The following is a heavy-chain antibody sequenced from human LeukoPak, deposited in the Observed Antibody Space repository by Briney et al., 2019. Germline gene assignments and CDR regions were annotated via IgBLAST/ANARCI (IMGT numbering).Heavy chain of an antibody. CDR3: ARARITGYNWDDVYFDY. Sequence: ASVKVPCKASGGTFSRYTISWVRQAPGQGLEWMGRIIPILGIANYAQKFQGRVTITADKSTSTAYMELSSLRSEDTAVYYCARARITGYNWDDVYFDYWGQGTLVTVSS. D-gene: IGHD1-1*01. CDR2: IIPILGIA. CDR1: GGTFSRYT. V-gene: IGHV1-69*02. J-gene: IGHJ4*02.